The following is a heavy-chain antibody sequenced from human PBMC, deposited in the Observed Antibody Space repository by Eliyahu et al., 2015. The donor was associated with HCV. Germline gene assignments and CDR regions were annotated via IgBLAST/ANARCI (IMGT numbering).Heavy chain of an antibody. D-gene: IGHD6-25*01. V-gene: IGHV3-74*01. J-gene: IGHJ3*02. CDR1: GFTFTYYW. CDR2: VDNDGSNT. CDR3: ARGGFSHGFDI. Sequence: EVQLVESGGGLVQPGGSLRLSCAASGFTFTYYWMHWVRQAPGKGLVGVARVDNDGSNTIYGDSMKGRFTISRDNAKNTLYLQMNSLRGEDTALYFCARGGFSHGFDIWGQGTMVTVSS.